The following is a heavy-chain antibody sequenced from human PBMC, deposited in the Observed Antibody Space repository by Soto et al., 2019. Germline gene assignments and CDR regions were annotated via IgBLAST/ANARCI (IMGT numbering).Heavy chain of an antibody. CDR2: INAGNGNT. CDR3: ARGPGGPDGPRDY. V-gene: IGHV1-3*01. J-gene: IGHJ4*02. D-gene: IGHD2-15*01. CDR1: GYTFTSYA. Sequence: QVQLVQSGAEVKKPGASVKVSCKASGYTFTSYAMHWVRQAPGQRLEWMGWINAGNGNTKYSQKFQGRVTITRDTSASTAYMELSSLRSQDTAVYDSARGPGGPDGPRDYWGQGTLVTVSS.